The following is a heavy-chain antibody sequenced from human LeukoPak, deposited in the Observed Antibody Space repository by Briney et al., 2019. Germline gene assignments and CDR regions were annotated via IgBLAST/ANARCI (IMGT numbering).Heavy chain of an antibody. CDR2: ISWNSGSI. CDR3: AKDIDYDFWSGYYDN. D-gene: IGHD3-3*01. V-gene: IGHV3-9*03. CDR1: GFTFDDYA. J-gene: IGHJ4*02. Sequence: GGSLRLSCAASGFTFDDYAIHWVRQAPGKGLEWVLGISWNSGSIGYADSVKGRFTISRDNAKNSLYLQMNSLRAEDMALYYCAKDIDYDFWSGYYDNWGQGTLVTVSS.